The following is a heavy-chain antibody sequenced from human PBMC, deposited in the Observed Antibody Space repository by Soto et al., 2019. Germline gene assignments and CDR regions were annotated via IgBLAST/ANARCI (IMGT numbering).Heavy chain of an antibody. D-gene: IGHD5-18*01. CDR2: IYYSGST. CDR1: GGSISSSSYY. J-gene: IGHJ6*02. CDR3: ARAIQLWTYYYYYGMDV. Sequence: SETLSLTCTVSGGSISSSSYYWGWIRLPPGKGLEWIGSIYYSGSTYYNPSLQGRVTISVDTSKNQFSLKLSSVTAAGTAVYYCARAIQLWTYYYYYGMDVWGQGTTVTV. V-gene: IGHV4-39*01.